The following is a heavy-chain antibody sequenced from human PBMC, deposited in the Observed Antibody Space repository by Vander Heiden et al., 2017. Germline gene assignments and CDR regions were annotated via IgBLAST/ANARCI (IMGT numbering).Heavy chain of an antibody. V-gene: IGHV3-33*01. J-gene: IGHJ4*02. CDR2: IWYDGSNK. D-gene: IGHD3-10*01. CDR1: GFTFSSYG. Sequence: QVQLVESGGGVVQPGRSLRLSCAASGFTFSSYGMHWGRQAPGKGLGWVAVIWYDGSNKYYADSVKGRFTISRDNSKNTLYLQMNSLRAEDTAVYYCARVGYGSGTFDYWGQGTLVTVSS. CDR3: ARVGYGSGTFDY.